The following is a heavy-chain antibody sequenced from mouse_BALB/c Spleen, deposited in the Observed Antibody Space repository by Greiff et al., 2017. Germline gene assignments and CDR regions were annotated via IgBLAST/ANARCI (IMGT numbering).Heavy chain of an antibody. J-gene: IGHJ2*01. CDR2: IWAGGST. Sequence: QVQLQQSGPGLVAPSQSLSITCTVSGFSLTSYGVHWVRQPPGKGLEWLVVIWAGGSTNYNSALMSRLSISKDNSKSQVFLKMNSLQTDDTAMYYCARENWDGIYYFDYWGQGTTLTVSS. CDR3: ARENWDGIYYFDY. CDR1: GFSLTSYG. V-gene: IGHV2-9*02. D-gene: IGHD4-1*01.